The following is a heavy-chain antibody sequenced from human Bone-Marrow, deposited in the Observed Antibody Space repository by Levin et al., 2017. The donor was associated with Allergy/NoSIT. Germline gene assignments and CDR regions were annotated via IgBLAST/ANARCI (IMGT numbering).Heavy chain of an antibody. D-gene: IGHD2-2*01. V-gene: IGHV4-4*02. CDR3: ARGVPSDY. J-gene: IGHJ4*02. Sequence: SSETLSLTCTVSGGSVTSSDWWSWVRQPPGKGLEWIGEIYHRGSTKYNPSLKSRVTISIDTSKNQFSLRLSSVTAADTAVYYCARGVPSDYWGQGTLVTVSS. CDR2: IYHRGST. CDR1: GGSVTSSDW.